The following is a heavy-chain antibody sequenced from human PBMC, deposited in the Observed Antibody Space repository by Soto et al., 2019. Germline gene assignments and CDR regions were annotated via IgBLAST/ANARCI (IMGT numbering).Heavy chain of an antibody. CDR2: IYYSGST. CDR3: ARVDKFLVNWFDP. J-gene: IGHJ5*02. CDR1: GGSISSGDYY. V-gene: IGHV4-30-4*01. D-gene: IGHD3-3*01. Sequence: LSLTCTVSGGSISSGDYYWSWIRQPPGKGLEWIGYIYYSGSTYYNPSLKSRVTISVDTSKNQFSLKLSSVTAADTAVYYCARVDKFLVNWFDPWGQGTLVTVSS.